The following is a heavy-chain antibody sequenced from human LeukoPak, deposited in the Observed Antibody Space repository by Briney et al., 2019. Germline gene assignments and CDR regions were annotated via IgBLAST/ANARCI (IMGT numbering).Heavy chain of an antibody. J-gene: IGHJ6*03. CDR2: ISGSGGST. V-gene: IGHV3-23*01. Sequence: GGSLRLSCAASGFTFSSYAMSWVRQAPGKGLEWVSAISGSGGSTYYADSVKGRFTISRDNAKNTLYLQMNSLRAEDTAVYYCARDHIVVVPAALKYYYYYYMDVWGKGTTVTVSS. D-gene: IGHD2-2*01. CDR1: GFTFSSYA. CDR3: ARDHIVVVPAALKYYYYYYMDV.